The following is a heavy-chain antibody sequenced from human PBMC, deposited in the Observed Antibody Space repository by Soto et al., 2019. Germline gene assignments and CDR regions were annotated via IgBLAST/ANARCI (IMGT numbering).Heavy chain of an antibody. CDR1: GFTLSNAW. Sequence: GGSVRLSCAAAGFTLSNAWMSWLRQAPGKGLEWVGRIKSKTDGGTTDYAAPVKGRFTISRDDSKNTLYLQMNSLKTEDTAVYYCTTDYFYCNGASSSYIYSRAQRNPVPVS. V-gene: IGHV3-15*01. CDR2: IKSKTDGGTT. CDR3: TTDYFYCNGASSSYIYS. J-gene: IGHJ5*01. D-gene: IGHD2-15*01.